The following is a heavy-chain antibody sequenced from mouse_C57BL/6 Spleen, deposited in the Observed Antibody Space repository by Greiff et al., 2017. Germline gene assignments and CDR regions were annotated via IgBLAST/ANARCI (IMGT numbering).Heavy chain of an antibody. Sequence: QVQLQQPGAELVKPGASVKMSCKASGYTFTSYWITWVKQRPGQGLEWIGDISPGSGSTNYNEKFKSKATLTVDTSSSTAYMQLSSLTSEHSAVYYFARRGHYYGSRWVYLDYWGQGTTLTVSS. CDR2: ISPGSGST. CDR3: ARRGHYYGSRWVYLDY. CDR1: GYTFTSYW. J-gene: IGHJ2*01. V-gene: IGHV1-55*01. D-gene: IGHD1-1*01.